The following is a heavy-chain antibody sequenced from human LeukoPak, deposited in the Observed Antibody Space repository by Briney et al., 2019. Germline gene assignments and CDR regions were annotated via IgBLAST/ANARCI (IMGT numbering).Heavy chain of an antibody. D-gene: IGHD1-26*01. CDR1: GGSISSYY. V-gene: IGHV4-59*01. J-gene: IGHJ4*02. Sequence: SETLSLTCTVSGGSISSYYWSWIRQPPGKGLEWIGYIYYSGSTNYNPSLKSRVTISVDTSKNQFSLKLSSVTAADTAVYYCARHIVGAYYFLDYWGQGTLVTVSS. CDR3: ARHIVGAYYFLDY. CDR2: IYYSGST.